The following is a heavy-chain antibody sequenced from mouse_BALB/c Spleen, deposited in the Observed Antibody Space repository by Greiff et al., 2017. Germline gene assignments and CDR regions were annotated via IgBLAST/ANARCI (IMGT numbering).Heavy chain of an antibody. CDR2: ISSGSSTI. J-gene: IGHJ1*01. Sequence: DVHLVESGGGLVQPGGSRKLSCAASGFTFSSFGMHWVRQAPEKGLEWVAYISSGSSTIYYADTVKGRFTISRDNPKNTLFLQMTSLRSEDTAMYYCARISMTWYFDVWGAGTTVTVSS. D-gene: IGHD2-3*01. CDR3: ARISMTWYFDV. V-gene: IGHV5-17*02. CDR1: GFTFSSFG.